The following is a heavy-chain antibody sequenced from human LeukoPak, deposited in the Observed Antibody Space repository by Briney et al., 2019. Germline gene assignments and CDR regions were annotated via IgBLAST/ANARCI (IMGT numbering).Heavy chain of an antibody. CDR3: ARESGYYYDSSGWFDY. V-gene: IGHV3-30-3*01. CDR2: ISYDGSNK. Sequence: GGSLRLSCAASGFTFSSYAMHWVRQAPGKGLGWVAVISYDGSNKYYADSVKGRFTISRDNSKNTLYLQMNSLRAEDTAVYYCARESGYYYDSSGWFDYWGQGTLVTVSS. D-gene: IGHD3-22*01. J-gene: IGHJ4*02. CDR1: GFTFSSYA.